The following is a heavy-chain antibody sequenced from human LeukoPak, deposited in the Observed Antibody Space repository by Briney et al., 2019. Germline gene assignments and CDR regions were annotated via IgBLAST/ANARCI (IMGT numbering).Heavy chain of an antibody. D-gene: IGHD5-18*01. CDR1: GFTFSSYA. Sequence: GGSLRLSCAASGFTFSSYAMHWVRQAPGKGLEYVSAISSNGGSTYYANSVKGRFTISRDNSKNTLYLQMGSLRAEDMAVYYCARGGEYSYGFYWGQGTLVTVSS. V-gene: IGHV3-64*01. CDR3: ARGGEYSYGFY. J-gene: IGHJ4*02. CDR2: ISSNGGST.